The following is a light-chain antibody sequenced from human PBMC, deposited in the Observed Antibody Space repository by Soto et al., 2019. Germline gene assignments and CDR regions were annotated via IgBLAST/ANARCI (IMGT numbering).Light chain of an antibody. V-gene: IGLV2-14*03. Sequence: LTQPTSLSGSPGQSITISCTGNHNDIGTYDYVSWYQQHPGRAPRLLIYGVTTRPSGISDRFSASKSGLTASLTISGLPPEDEADYYCSSFTSDRIYVFGPGTKVTVL. J-gene: IGLJ1*01. CDR1: HNDIGTYDY. CDR3: SSFTSDRIYV. CDR2: GVT.